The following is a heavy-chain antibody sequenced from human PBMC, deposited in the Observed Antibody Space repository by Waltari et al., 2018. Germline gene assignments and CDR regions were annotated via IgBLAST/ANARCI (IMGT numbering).Heavy chain of an antibody. Sequence: EVQLVESGGGLVQPGGSLRLSCAASGFTCSSYAMHWVSQAPGKGLEYVSAISINGGSTYYANSVKGRFTISRDNSKNTLYLQMGSLRAEDMAVYYCARVHGSGSYHPGDYWGQGTLVTVSS. CDR1: GFTCSSYA. CDR2: ISINGGST. V-gene: IGHV3-64*01. D-gene: IGHD3-10*01. CDR3: ARVHGSGSYHPGDY. J-gene: IGHJ4*02.